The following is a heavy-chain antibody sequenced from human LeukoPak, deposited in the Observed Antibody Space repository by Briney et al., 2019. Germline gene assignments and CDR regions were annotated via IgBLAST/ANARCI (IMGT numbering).Heavy chain of an antibody. CDR3: ARVPRSLEWLPSASDAFDI. CDR1: GGSISSYY. V-gene: IGHV4-59*01. Sequence: SETLSLTCTVSGGSISSYYWSWIRQPPGKGLEWIGYIYYSGSTNYNPSLKSRVTISVDTSKNQFSLKLSSVTAADTAVYYCARVPRSLEWLPSASDAFDIWGQGTMVTVSS. J-gene: IGHJ3*02. D-gene: IGHD3-3*01. CDR2: IYYSGST.